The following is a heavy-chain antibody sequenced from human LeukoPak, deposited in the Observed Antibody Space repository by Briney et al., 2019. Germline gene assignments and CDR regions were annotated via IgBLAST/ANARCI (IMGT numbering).Heavy chain of an antibody. Sequence: PGGSLGLSYAASGFDFNTYSMNWVRQAPGKGLEWVSYISSGSSTIYYADSVKGRFTISRENAKNSLYLQMNSPRDEDTAVYYCASLRGLFDYWGRGTLVTVSS. CDR2: ISSGSSTI. CDR1: GFDFNTYS. D-gene: IGHD1-26*01. J-gene: IGHJ4*02. CDR3: ASLRGLFDY. V-gene: IGHV3-48*02.